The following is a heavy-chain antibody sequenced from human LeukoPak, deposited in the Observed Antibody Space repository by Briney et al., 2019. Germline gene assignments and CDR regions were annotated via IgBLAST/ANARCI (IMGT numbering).Heavy chain of an antibody. Sequence: GSLRLSCAASGFTVSSNYMSWVRQAPGKGLEWVSVIYSGGSTYYADSVKGRFTISRDNSKNTLYLQMNSLRAEDTALYYCAKEQRGYSGYMVGSCFDPWGQGTLVTVSS. V-gene: IGHV3-53*01. D-gene: IGHD5-12*01. J-gene: IGHJ5*02. CDR3: AKEQRGYSGYMVGSCFDP. CDR1: GFTVSSNY. CDR2: IYSGGST.